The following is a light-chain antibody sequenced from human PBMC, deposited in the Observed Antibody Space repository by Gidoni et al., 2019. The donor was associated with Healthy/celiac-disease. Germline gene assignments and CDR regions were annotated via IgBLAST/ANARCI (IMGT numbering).Light chain of an antibody. CDR2: AAS. Sequence: AIKLTQPRSSLPASVGDRVTIPGRARQGIRNDLGWYQQKPGKAPKLLIYAASSLQSGVPARFSGSGSGTDFTLTISSLQPEDFATYYCLQDYNSPWTFGQXTKVEIK. V-gene: IGKV1-6*01. J-gene: IGKJ1*01. CDR1: QGIRND. CDR3: LQDYNSPWT.